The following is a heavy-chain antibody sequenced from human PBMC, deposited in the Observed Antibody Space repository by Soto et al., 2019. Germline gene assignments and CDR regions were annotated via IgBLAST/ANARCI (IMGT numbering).Heavy chain of an antibody. Sequence: QVHLVQSGAEVKKPGASVKVSCKGSGYAFTTYGITWVRQAPGQGLEWMGWISAHNGNTNYAQKRPGSVTVTRDASPSTAYMELRSLRSDDTAVYDCARGRYGDYWGQGALLTVSS. J-gene: IGHJ4*02. CDR1: GYAFTTYG. CDR2: ISAHNGNT. V-gene: IGHV1-18*01. D-gene: IGHD1-1*01. CDR3: ARGRYGDY.